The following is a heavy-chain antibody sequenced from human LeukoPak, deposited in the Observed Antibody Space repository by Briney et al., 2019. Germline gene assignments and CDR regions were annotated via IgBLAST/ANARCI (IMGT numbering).Heavy chain of an antibody. CDR3: ARRGAYCGGACYHNWFDP. D-gene: IGHD2-21*02. CDR1: GGSIGSVGYY. Sequence: SQTLSLTCTVSGGSIGSVGYYWSWIRQHPGKGLEWIGYIHFSGSTYYNPSPKSRVTISVDTSKNQFSMQLRSVTAPDTDVYFCARRGAYCGGACYHNWFDPWGQGTLVTVSS. V-gene: IGHV4-31*03. CDR2: IHFSGST. J-gene: IGHJ5*02.